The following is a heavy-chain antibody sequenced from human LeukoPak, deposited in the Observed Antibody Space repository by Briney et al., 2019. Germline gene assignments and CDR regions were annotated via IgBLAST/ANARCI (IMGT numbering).Heavy chain of an antibody. Sequence: SETLSLTCTVSGGSISSGGYYWSWIRQHPGKGLEWIGYIYYSGSTYYNPSLKSRVTISVDTSKNQFSLKLSSVTAADTAVYYCARSDVDTNYYYYGMDVWGQGTTVTVSS. D-gene: IGHD3/OR15-3a*01. V-gene: IGHV4-31*03. CDR2: IYYSGST. CDR3: ARSDVDTNYYYYGMDV. J-gene: IGHJ6*02. CDR1: GGSISSGGYY.